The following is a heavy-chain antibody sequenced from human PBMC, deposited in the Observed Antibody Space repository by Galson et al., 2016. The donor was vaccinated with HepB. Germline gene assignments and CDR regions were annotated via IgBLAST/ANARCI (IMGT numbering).Heavy chain of an antibody. J-gene: IGHJ3*02. D-gene: IGHD2/OR15-2a*01. Sequence: TLSLTCTVSGGSFSSGFYSWTWLRQHPGKGLEWIGYIYYSGGNYYNPSLKSRVTMSVDTSKNQFSLRLSSVTAADTAVYYCARENSPGAFDIWGHGTLVTVPS. CDR3: ARENSPGAFDI. CDR1: GGSFSSGFYS. V-gene: IGHV4-31*03. CDR2: IYYSGGN.